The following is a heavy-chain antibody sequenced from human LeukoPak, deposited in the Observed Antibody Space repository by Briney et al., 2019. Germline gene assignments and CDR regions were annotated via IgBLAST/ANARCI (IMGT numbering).Heavy chain of an antibody. D-gene: IGHD3-10*01. J-gene: IGHJ6*03. CDR1: GYSISSGYY. V-gene: IGHV4-38-2*02. CDR2: IYHSGST. CDR3: ARMSGGSGSYYYMDV. Sequence: SETLSLTCTVSGYSISSGYYWGWIRQPPGKGLEWIGSIYHSGSTYYNPSLKSRVTISVDTSKNQFSLKLSSVTAADTAVYYCARMSGGSGSYYYMDVWGKGTTVTVSS.